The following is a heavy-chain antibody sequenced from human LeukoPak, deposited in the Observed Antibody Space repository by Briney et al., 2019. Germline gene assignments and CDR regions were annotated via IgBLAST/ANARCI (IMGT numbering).Heavy chain of an antibody. CDR3: ARDGGYSYGKIGDYFDY. V-gene: IGHV3-20*03. Sequence: RPGGSLRLSFAASGXTFDDYGMSWVRQAPGKVLEWVSGINWNGGSTGYADSVKGRFTISRDNAKNSLYLQMNSLRAEDTALYYCARDGGYSYGKIGDYFDYWGQGTLVTVSS. CDR2: INWNGGST. CDR1: GXTFDDYG. J-gene: IGHJ4*02. D-gene: IGHD5-18*01.